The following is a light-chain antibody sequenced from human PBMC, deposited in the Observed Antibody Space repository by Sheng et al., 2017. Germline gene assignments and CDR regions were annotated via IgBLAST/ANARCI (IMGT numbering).Light chain of an antibody. CDR2: QDS. J-gene: IGLJ1*01. CDR3: QAWDSSTFXV. CDR1: KLGDKY. Sequence: SYELTQPPSVSVSPGQTASITCSGDKLGDKYACWYQQKPGQSPVLVIYQDSKRPSGIPERFSGSNSGNTATLTISGTQAMDEADYYCQAWDSSTFXVFGTGTKVTVL. V-gene: IGLV3-1*01.